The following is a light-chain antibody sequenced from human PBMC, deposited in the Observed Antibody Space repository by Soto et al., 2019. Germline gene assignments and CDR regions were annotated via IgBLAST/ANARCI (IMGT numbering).Light chain of an antibody. V-gene: IGKV3-20*01. CDR3: QQYGSSGT. J-gene: IGKJ1*01. Sequence: EIVLTQSPGTLSLSPGERATLSCWASQTVSSYLAWYQQKPGQAPRLLIYGASNRATGIPDRFSGSGSGTDFTLTISRLEPEDFAVYYCQQYGSSGTFGQGTKVDI. CDR1: QTVSSY. CDR2: GAS.